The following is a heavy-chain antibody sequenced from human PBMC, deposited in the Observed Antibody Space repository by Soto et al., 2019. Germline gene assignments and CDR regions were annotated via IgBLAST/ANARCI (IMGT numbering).Heavy chain of an antibody. CDR1: EFTVSRNY. CDR2: LYSSGTT. J-gene: IGHJ4*02. CDR3: ARGIAVVGFYFDY. V-gene: IGHV3-53*01. D-gene: IGHD6-19*01. Sequence: GGSLRLSCAVSEFTVSRNYMSWVRQAPGKGLEWVTVLYSSGTTYYADSVKGRFTISRDNSKNTLYLQMNNLRSEDTAVYNCARGIAVVGFYFDYWGRGXLVTVYS.